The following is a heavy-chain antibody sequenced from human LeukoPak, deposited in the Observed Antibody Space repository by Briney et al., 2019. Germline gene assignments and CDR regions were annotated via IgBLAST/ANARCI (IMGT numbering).Heavy chain of an antibody. J-gene: IGHJ4*02. CDR2: IYYSGST. CDR1: GGSISSYY. Sequence: PSETLSLACTVSGGSISSYYWGWIRQPPGKGLEWIGSIYYSGSTYYNPSLKSRVTISVDTSKNQFSLKLSSVTAADTAVYYCARWLWDQPVSWKGRELRGYFDYWGQGTLVTVSS. V-gene: IGHV4-39*01. D-gene: IGHD1-26*01. CDR3: ARWLWDQPVSWKGRELRGYFDY.